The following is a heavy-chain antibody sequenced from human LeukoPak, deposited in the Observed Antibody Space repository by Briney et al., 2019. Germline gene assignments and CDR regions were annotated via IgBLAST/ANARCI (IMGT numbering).Heavy chain of an antibody. J-gene: IGHJ4*02. CDR3: ARGLRGISSGYSNFDY. D-gene: IGHD3-22*01. Sequence: VASVKVSCKVSGYTLTELSIHWVRQAPGQGLEWMGWINSNSGDTNYAQKFQGRVTMTWDTSISTAYMELNRLRSDDTAVYYCARGLRGISSGYSNFDYWGQGTLVTVSS. CDR2: INSNSGDT. CDR1: GYTLTELS. V-gene: IGHV1-2*02.